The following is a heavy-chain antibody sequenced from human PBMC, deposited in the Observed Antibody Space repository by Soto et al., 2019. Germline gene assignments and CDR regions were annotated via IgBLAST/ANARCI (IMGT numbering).Heavy chain of an antibody. J-gene: IGHJ4*02. Sequence: ASVKVSCKASGYTFTGYYMRWVRQAPGQGLEWMGWINPNSGGTNYAQKFQGWVTMTRDTSISTAYMELSRLRSDDTAVYYCARDNKYYFDYWGQGTLVTVSS. CDR3: ARDNKYYFDY. V-gene: IGHV1-2*04. CDR1: GYTFTGYY. CDR2: INPNSGGT.